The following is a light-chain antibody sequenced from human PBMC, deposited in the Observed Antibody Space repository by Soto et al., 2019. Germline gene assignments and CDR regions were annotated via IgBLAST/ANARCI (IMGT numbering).Light chain of an antibody. Sequence: QSVLTQPPSASGTPGQRVSISCSGSASNVGSTYVFWYQQVPGTAPTLLIYKNNQRPSGVSDRFFGSKSGTSASLAISGLRVDDEADYYCASWDNDLNGPIFGGGTKLTVL. CDR3: ASWDNDLNGPI. CDR2: KNN. V-gene: IGLV1-47*01. J-gene: IGLJ2*01. CDR1: ASNVGSTY.